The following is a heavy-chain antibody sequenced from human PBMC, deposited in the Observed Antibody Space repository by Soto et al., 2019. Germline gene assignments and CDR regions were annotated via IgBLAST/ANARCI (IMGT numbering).Heavy chain of an antibody. CDR3: AREIMAADHFDY. Sequence: SETLSLTCTVSGGSIRSGDYYWSWIRQPPERGLEWCGYVHYSGNTFYNPSLKSRATISLDTSRNQSSLNLSSVTAADSAVYYCAREIMAADHFDYWGQGALVTVSS. D-gene: IGHD6-13*01. V-gene: IGHV4-30-4*01. CDR1: GGSIRSGDYY. CDR2: VHYSGNT. J-gene: IGHJ4*01.